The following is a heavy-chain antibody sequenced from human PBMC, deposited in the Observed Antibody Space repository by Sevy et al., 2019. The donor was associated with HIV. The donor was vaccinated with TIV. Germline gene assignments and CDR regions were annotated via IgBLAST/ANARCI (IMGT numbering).Heavy chain of an antibody. CDR1: GFRFSSYG. CDR2: LPYDGSKE. D-gene: IGHD3-16*02. J-gene: IGHJ3*02. CDR3: TKDMVTFGGIIANSPGGFDI. V-gene: IGHV3-30*02. Sequence: GGSLRLSCAASGFRFSSYGMNWVHQAPGKGLEWVAFLPYDGSKEDYAASVKGRFTISRDNSKNTLYLQMNSLRAEDTAVYYCTKDMVTFGGIIANSPGGFDIWGQGTMVTVSS.